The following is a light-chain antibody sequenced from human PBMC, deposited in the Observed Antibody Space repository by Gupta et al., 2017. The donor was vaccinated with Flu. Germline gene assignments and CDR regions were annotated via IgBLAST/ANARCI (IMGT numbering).Light chain of an antibody. J-gene: IGKJ2*01. V-gene: IGKV1-5*03. CDR3: QQYNSAPLT. CDR2: LAS. Sequence: PSNWSASVGCRGTTHCRAIQSIRSWLSWDQEKPGTATKRLIYLASDLESVVPSRVSESGSGTEFTLTISRLQPDDVATEYCQQYNSAPLTFGQGTQVEIK. CDR1: QSIRSW.